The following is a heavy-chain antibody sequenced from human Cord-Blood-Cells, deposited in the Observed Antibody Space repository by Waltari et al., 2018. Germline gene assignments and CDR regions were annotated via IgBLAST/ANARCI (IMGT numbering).Heavy chain of an antibody. J-gene: IGHJ4*02. CDR3: ARDQSSNYYFDY. V-gene: IGHV3-30-3*01. CDR1: GFTFRCYS. D-gene: IGHD4-4*01. CDR2: ISYDGSNK. Sequence: QVQLVESGGGVVQPGRSLRLSCAASGFTFRCYSFPWVRQAPGKGLEWVAVISYDGSNKYYADSVKGRFTISRDNSKNTLYLQMNSLRAEDTAVYYCARDQSSNYYFDYWGQGTLVTVSS.